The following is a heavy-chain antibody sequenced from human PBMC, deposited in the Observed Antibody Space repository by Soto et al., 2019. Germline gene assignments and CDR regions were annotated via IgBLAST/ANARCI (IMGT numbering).Heavy chain of an antibody. CDR2: IWYDGSNK. Sequence: QVQLVESGGGVVQPGRSLRLSCAASGFTFSSYGMHWVRQAPGKGLEWVAVIWYDGSNKYYADSVKGRFTISRDNSKNPLYLQMNSLRADDTAVYYCARSLFPGYGADAFDIWGQGTMVTVSS. CDR1: GFTFSSYG. V-gene: IGHV3-33*01. D-gene: IGHD4-17*01. J-gene: IGHJ3*02. CDR3: ARSLFPGYGADAFDI.